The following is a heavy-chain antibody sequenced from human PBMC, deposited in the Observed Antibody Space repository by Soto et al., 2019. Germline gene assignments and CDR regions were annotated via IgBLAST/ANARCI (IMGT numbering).Heavy chain of an antibody. V-gene: IGHV3-13*01. CDR3: ARQASYWHGGGGWFDP. Sequence: GGSLRLSCAASGFTFSAYDMHWVRQATGKGLEWVSAIGPKHDTYYPDSVKGRFTISRENAKNSLYLQMNSLRAGDTAVYYCARQASYWHGGGGWFDPWGQGTLVTVSS. J-gene: IGHJ5*02. CDR1: GFTFSAYD. D-gene: IGHD2-8*02. CDR2: IGPKHDT.